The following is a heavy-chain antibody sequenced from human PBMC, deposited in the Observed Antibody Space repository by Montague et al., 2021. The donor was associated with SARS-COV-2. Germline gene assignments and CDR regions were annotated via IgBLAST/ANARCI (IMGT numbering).Heavy chain of an antibody. CDR3: ARDSFEAPLFFDY. V-gene: IGHV4-59*01. CDR2: FYYSLNT. Sequence: SETLSLTCTVSGGSINTYYWNWIRQSPGKGLEWLGYFYYSLNTNYNPSLKGRLTISVDTSENRVSLNLRSVTAADTAVYYCARDSFEAPLFFDYWGQGILVTVSS. CDR1: GGSINTYY. J-gene: IGHJ4*02. D-gene: IGHD3-16*01.